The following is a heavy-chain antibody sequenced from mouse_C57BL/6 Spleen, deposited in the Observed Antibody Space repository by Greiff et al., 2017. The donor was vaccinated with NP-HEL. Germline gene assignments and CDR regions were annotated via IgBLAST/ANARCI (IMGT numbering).Heavy chain of an antibody. CDR2: INPNNGGT. V-gene: IGHV1-26*01. CDR3: ARGPTGPGSDYSNYIDY. CDR1: GYTFTDYY. J-gene: IGHJ2*01. D-gene: IGHD2-5*01. Sequence: EVQLQQSGPELVKPGASVKISCKASGYTFTDYYMNWVKQSHGKSLEWIGDINPNNGGTSYNQKFKGKATLTVDKSSSTAYMELRSLTSEDSAVYYWARGPTGPGSDYSNYIDYWGQGTTLTVSS.